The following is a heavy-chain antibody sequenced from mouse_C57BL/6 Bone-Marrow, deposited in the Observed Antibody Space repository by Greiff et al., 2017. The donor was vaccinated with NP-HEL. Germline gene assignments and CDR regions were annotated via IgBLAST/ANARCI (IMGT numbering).Heavy chain of an antibody. CDR2: IDPSDSYT. CDR1: GYTFTSYW. CDR3: ARRGNYDYDDWFAY. Sequence: VQLQQPGAELVMPGASVKLSCKASGYTFTSYWMHWVKQRPGQGLEWIGEIDPSDSYTNYNQKFKGKSTLTVDKSSSTAYLQLSILTSEDSAVYYCARRGNYDYDDWFAYWGQGTLVTVSA. D-gene: IGHD2-4*01. V-gene: IGHV1-69*01. J-gene: IGHJ3*01.